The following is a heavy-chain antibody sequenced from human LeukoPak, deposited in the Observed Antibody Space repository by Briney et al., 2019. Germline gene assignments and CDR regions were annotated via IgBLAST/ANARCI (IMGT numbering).Heavy chain of an antibody. J-gene: IGHJ5*02. Sequence: GASVKVSCKASGYTFTGHSIHWVRQAPGQGLEWMGWVSPKSGGTKYAQKFQGRVTMTRDTSFTTAYLELTRLTSDDTAVYYCARQDRVSPTFPNNWFDPWGQGTLVTVSS. CDR3: ARQDRVSPTFPNNWFDP. CDR2: VSPKSGGT. D-gene: IGHD2-8*01. V-gene: IGHV1-2*02. CDR1: GYTFTGHS.